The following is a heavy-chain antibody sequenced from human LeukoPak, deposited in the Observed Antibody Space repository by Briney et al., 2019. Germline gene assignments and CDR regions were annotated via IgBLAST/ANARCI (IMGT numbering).Heavy chain of an antibody. CDR1: GGSINSDGYY. J-gene: IGHJ1*01. CDR2: IYYREST. Sequence: SETLSLTCTVSGGSINSDGYYWSWIRQHPGKGLEWIGYIYYRESTYYNPSLESRVTISTDTSRNQFSLTLSSVTAAETAVYYCARESYAISGHRYFQDWGQGTLVTVSS. V-gene: IGHV4-31*03. D-gene: IGHD2-8*01. CDR3: ARESYAISGHRYFQD.